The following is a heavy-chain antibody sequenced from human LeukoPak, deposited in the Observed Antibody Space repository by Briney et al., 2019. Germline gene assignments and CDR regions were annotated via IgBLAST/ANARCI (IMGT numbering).Heavy chain of an antibody. V-gene: IGHV3-21*01. J-gene: IGHJ4*02. D-gene: IGHD2-2*01. CDR1: GLTFSSYS. CDR3: ARVVPAAGGDY. CDR2: ISSSSYI. Sequence: GGSLRLSCAASGLTFSSYSMNWVRQAPGKGLEWVSSISSSSYIYYADSVKGRFTISRDNAKNSLYLQMNSLRAEDTAVYYCARVVPAAGGDYWGQGTLVTVSS.